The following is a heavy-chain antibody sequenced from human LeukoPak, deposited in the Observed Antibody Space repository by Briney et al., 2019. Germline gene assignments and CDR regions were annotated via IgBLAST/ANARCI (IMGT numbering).Heavy chain of an antibody. D-gene: IGHD4-17*01. CDR3: ARGRYYFDY. V-gene: IGHV3-74*01. CDR2: FNSDGSST. J-gene: IGHJ4*02. CDR1: GFTFSSYW. Sequence: PGGSLRLSCAASGFTFSSYWMHWVRQAPGKGLVWVSRFNSDGSSTSYADSVKGRFTISRDNAKNTLYLQMNSLRVEDTAVYYCARGRYYFDYWGQGTLSPSPQ.